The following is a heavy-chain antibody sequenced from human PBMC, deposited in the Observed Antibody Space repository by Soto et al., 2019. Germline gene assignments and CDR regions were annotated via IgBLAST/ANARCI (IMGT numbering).Heavy chain of an antibody. V-gene: IGHV4-39*01. D-gene: IGHD1-26*01. CDR2: INHSGST. CDR3: ARGAREKWELRYFDY. Sequence: SETLSLTCTVSGGSISSSNYYWGWIRQPPGKGLEWIGTINHSGSTYYNPSLKSRVTTSVDTSKNQFSLKLSSVTAADTAVYYCARGAREKWELRYFDYWGQGTLVTVSS. CDR1: GGSISSSNYY. J-gene: IGHJ4*02.